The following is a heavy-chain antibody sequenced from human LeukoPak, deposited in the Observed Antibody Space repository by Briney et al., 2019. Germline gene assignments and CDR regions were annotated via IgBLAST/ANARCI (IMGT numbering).Heavy chain of an antibody. CDR3: AREGGRDGYNHKNRDDY. V-gene: IGHV1-18*01. Sequence: ASVKVSCKASGYTFTSYGISWVRQAPGQGLEWMGWVSAYNGNTNYAQKLQGRVTMTRDTSTSTAYMELRSLRSDDTAVYYCAREGGRDGYNHKNRDDYWGQGTLVTVSS. J-gene: IGHJ4*02. D-gene: IGHD5-24*01. CDR2: VSAYNGNT. CDR1: GYTFTSYG.